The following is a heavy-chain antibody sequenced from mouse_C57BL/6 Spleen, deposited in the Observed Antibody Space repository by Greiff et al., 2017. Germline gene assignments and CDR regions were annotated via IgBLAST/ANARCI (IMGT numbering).Heavy chain of an antibody. CDR3: ATDWFAY. CDR2: INPSTGGT. J-gene: IGHJ3*01. CDR1: GYSFTGYY. Sequence: EVKLQQSGPELVKPGASVKISCKASGYSFTGYYMNWVKQSPEKSLEWIGEINPSTGGTTYNQKFKAKATLTVDKSSSTAYLQLKSLTSEDSAVYYCATDWFAYWGQGTL. V-gene: IGHV1-42*01.